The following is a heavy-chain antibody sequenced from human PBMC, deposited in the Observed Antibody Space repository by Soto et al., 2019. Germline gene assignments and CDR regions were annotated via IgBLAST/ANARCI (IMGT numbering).Heavy chain of an antibody. V-gene: IGHV3-30*18. CDR2: ISYDGSNK. CDR3: AKDGRVTIFGVVLYYYYYYMDV. J-gene: IGHJ6*03. Sequence: GGSLRLSCAASGFTFSSYGMHWVRQAPGKGLEWVAVISYDGSNKYYADAVKGRFTISRDNSKNTLYLQMNSLRAEDTAVYYCAKDGRVTIFGVVLYYYYYYMDVWVKGTTVIVSS. D-gene: IGHD3-3*01. CDR1: GFTFSSYG.